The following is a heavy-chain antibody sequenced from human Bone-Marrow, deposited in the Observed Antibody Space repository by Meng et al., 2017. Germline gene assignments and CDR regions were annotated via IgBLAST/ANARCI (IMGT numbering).Heavy chain of an antibody. D-gene: IGHD5-12*01. CDR1: GFIFRDYE. CDR3: AGSGYAIINYHYGMDV. Sequence: GESLKISCVVSGFIFRDYEMNWIRQAPGKRLEWSSCISSSSSAIHYSDSVRGRFTISRANAKTSLYLQMYSMRVEDSATYYCAGSGYAIINYHYGMDVWGQGTTVTVSS. CDR2: ISSSSSAI. J-gene: IGHJ6*02. V-gene: IGHV3-48*03.